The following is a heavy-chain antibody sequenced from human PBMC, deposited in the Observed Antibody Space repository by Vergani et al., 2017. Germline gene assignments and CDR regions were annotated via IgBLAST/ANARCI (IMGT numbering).Heavy chain of an antibody. V-gene: IGHV3-21*01. D-gene: IGHD4-11*01. J-gene: IGHJ4*02. CDR2: ISSSSSYI. CDR3: ARGPHIRAVTAEYYFDY. Sequence: EVQLVESGGGLVKPGGSLRLSCAASGFTFSSYSMNWVRQAPGKGLEWVSSISSSSSYIYYADSVKGRFTISRDNAKNSLYLQMNSLRAEDTAVYDCARGPHIRAVTAEYYFDYWGQGTLVTVSS. CDR1: GFTFSSYS.